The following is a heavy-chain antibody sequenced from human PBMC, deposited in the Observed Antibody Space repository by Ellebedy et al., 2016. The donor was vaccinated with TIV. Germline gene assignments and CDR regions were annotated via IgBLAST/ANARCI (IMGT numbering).Heavy chain of an antibody. J-gene: IGHJ4*02. CDR1: GDSIISSNR. CDR2: IHHGGST. V-gene: IGHV4-4*02. Sequence: MPSETLSLTCAVSGDSIISSNRWSWVRQSPGKRLEWIGEIHHGGSTIYKSSLKSRVTISVDKSKNQFSLNLRSMTAADTAVYYCARWEGRRCFDHWGQGTLVTVSS. D-gene: IGHD1-26*01. CDR3: ARWEGRRCFDH.